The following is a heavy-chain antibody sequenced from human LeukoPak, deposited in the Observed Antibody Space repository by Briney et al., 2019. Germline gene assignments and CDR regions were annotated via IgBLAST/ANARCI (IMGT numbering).Heavy chain of an antibody. CDR2: INPNSGGT. CDR1: GYTFTVYY. CDR3: ARSDFWSGYYTTYNWFDP. V-gene: IGHV1-2*06. Sequence: ASVKVSCKASGYTFTVYYMHWVRQAPGQGLEWMGRINPNSGGTNYAQKFQGRVTMTRDTSISTAYMELSRLRSDDTAVYYCARSDFWSGYYTTYNWFDPWGQGTLVTVSS. J-gene: IGHJ5*02. D-gene: IGHD3-3*01.